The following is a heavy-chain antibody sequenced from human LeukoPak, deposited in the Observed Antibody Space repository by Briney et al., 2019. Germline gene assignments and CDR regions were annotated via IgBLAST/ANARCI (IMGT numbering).Heavy chain of an antibody. Sequence: PGGSLRLSCAASGFTFSKYEMNWVRQAPGKGLEWVAVIWFDGSNKFYADSVKGRFTISRDNSKNTLYLQMNSLRAEDTAVYYCASTGGALIECCGQGTLVIVSS. CDR3: ASTGGALIEC. J-gene: IGHJ4*02. V-gene: IGHV3-33*07. D-gene: IGHD3-16*01. CDR2: IWFDGSNK. CDR1: GFTFSKYE.